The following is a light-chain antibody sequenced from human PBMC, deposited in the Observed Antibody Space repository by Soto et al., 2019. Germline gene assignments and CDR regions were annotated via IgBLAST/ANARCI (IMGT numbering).Light chain of an antibody. Sequence: QSALTQPRSVSGSPGQSVTISCTGTSSDVGGYNYVSWYQQHPGKAPKLMIYDVSKRPSGVPDRFSGSKSGNTASLTISGLLAEDEADYYCCSDAGSYVFGAGTKVTVL. CDR2: DVS. J-gene: IGLJ1*01. CDR1: SSDVGGYNY. V-gene: IGLV2-11*01. CDR3: CSDAGSYV.